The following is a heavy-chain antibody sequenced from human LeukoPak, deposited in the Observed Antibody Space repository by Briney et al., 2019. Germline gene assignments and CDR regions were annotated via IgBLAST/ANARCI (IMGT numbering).Heavy chain of an antibody. V-gene: IGHV3-21*01. D-gene: IGHD5-24*01. CDR2: ISSSSSYI. CDR3: ARWEMATHTSGWYFDL. CDR1: GFTFSSYS. Sequence: GGSLRLSCAASGFTFSSYSMNWVRQAPGKGLEWVSSISSSSSYIYYADSVKGRFTISRDNAKNSLYLQMNSLRAEDTAVYYCARWEMATHTSGWYFDLWGRGTLVTVSS. J-gene: IGHJ2*01.